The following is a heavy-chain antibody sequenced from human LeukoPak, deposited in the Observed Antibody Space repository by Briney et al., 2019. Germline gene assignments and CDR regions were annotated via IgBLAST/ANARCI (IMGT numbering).Heavy chain of an antibody. J-gene: IGHJ4*02. CDR2: IRYDGSNK. D-gene: IGHD3-9*01. CDR3: AKDMSGRDILTPAVFDY. V-gene: IGHV3-30*02. Sequence: PGGSLRLSCAASGFTFGSYGMHWVRQAPGKGLEWVAFIRYDGSNKYYADSVKGRFTISRDNSKNTLYLQMNSLRAEDTALYYCAKDMSGRDILTPAVFDYWGQGTLVTVSS. CDR1: GFTFGSYG.